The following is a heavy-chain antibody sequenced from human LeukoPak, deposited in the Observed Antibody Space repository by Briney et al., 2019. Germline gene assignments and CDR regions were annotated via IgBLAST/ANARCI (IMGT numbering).Heavy chain of an antibody. D-gene: IGHD3-22*01. CDR2: IKQDGSEK. J-gene: IGHJ5*02. V-gene: IGHV3-7*01. CDR3: ARVPIPYYYDSSGYPNWFDP. Sequence: GGSLRLSCVASGFAFSRYWMSWVRQAPGKGLEWVANIKQDGSEKYYVDSVKGRFTISRDNAKNSLYLQMNSLRAEDTAVYYCARVPIPYYYDSSGYPNWFDPWGQGTLVTVSS. CDR1: GFAFSRYW.